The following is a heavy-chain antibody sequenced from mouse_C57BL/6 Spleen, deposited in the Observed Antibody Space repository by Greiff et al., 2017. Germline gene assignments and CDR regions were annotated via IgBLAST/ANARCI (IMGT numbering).Heavy chain of an antibody. CDR3: TRDGSSPFAY. CDR1: GFNIKDSY. J-gene: IGHJ3*01. D-gene: IGHD1-1*01. V-gene: IGHV14-1*01. CDR2: IDPEDGDT. Sequence: EVQLQQSGAELVRPGASVKLSCTASGFNIKDSYMHWVKQRPEQGLEWIGRIDPEDGDTEYAPKFQGRATRTADTSSNTAYLQLSSLTSEDTAVFYCTRDGSSPFAYWGQGTLVSVAA.